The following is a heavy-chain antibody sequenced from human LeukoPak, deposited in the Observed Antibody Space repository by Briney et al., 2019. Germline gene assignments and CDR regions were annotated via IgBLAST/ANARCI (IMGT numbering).Heavy chain of an antibody. D-gene: IGHD2-15*01. V-gene: IGHV4-39*01. CDR2: NSYIGNT. CDR1: GGSISSGSYS. Sequence: PSDTLSLICTVSGGSISSGSYSWVWIRQPPGKGLEYIANNSYIGNTEYNPSLKSRVTVSVDTSKNQFSLNLNSVTAADTAVYFCATLRINGRPDGFDMWGQGTMVTVSS. CDR3: ATLRINGRPDGFDM. J-gene: IGHJ3*02.